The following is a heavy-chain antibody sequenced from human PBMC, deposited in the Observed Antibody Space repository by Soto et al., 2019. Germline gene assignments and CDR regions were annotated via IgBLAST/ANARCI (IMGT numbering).Heavy chain of an antibody. D-gene: IGHD3-3*01. Sequence: PGGSLRLSCAASGFTFSSYSMNWVRQAPGKGPEWVSYISSRSSTIYYADSVKGRFTISRDNSKNTLYLQMNSLRAEDTAVYFCAKGPTIFGVVISYEYYYGMDVWGQGTTVTVSS. J-gene: IGHJ6*02. CDR1: GFTFSSYS. CDR3: AKGPTIFGVVISYEYYYGMDV. CDR2: ISSRSSTI. V-gene: IGHV3-48*01.